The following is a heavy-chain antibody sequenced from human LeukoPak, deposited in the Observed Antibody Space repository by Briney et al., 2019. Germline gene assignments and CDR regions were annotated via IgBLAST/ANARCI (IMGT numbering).Heavy chain of an antibody. CDR1: GYTFTSYD. J-gene: IGHJ4*02. CDR3: ARDRVSRGGSCFDY. V-gene: IGHV1-8*03. CDR2: MNPNSGNT. Sequence: GASVKVSCKASGYTFTSYDINWVRQATGQGLEWMGWMNPNSGNTGYAQKFQGRVTITRNTSTSTAYMELRSLRSDDTAVYYCARDRVSRGGSCFDYWGQGTLVTVSS. D-gene: IGHD2-15*01.